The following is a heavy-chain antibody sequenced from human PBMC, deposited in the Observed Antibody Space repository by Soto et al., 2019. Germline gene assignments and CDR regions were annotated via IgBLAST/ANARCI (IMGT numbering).Heavy chain of an antibody. CDR1: GGTFSSYT. CDR2: IIPILGIA. D-gene: IGHD6-6*01. Sequence: QVQLVQSGAEVKKPGSSVKVSCKASGGTFSSYTISWVRQAPGQGLEWMGRIIPILGIANYAQKFQGRVTIPAAKSTSTAYMELSSLRSEDTAVYYCAGKLIAALRVGYFDLWGRGTLVTVCS. J-gene: IGHJ2*01. CDR3: AGKLIAALRVGYFDL. V-gene: IGHV1-69*02.